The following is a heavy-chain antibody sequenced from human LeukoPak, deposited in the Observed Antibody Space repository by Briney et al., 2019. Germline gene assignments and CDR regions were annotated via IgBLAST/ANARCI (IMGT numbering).Heavy chain of an antibody. D-gene: IGHD3-22*01. CDR3: ARRPGGYYYDSSGYDY. V-gene: IGHV4-59*08. Sequence: SETLSLTCTVSGGSISSYYWSWIRQPPGKGLEWIGYIYYSGSTNYNPSLKSRVTISVDTSKNQFSLKLSSVTAADTAVYYCARRPGGYYYDSSGYDYWGQGTLVTVSS. CDR2: IYYSGST. CDR1: GGSISSYY. J-gene: IGHJ4*02.